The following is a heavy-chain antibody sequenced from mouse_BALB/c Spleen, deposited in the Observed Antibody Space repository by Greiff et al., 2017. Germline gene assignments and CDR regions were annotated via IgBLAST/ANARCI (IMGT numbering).Heavy chain of an antibody. D-gene: IGHD2-1*01. Sequence: VHVKQSGPELEKPGASVKISCKASGYSFTGYNMNWVKQSNGKSLEWIGYIDPYYGGTSYNQKFKGKATLTVDKSSSTAYMQLKSLTSEDSAVYYCAREDGNPAWFAYWGQGTLVTVSA. V-gene: IGHV1S135*01. J-gene: IGHJ3*01. CDR1: GYSFTGYN. CDR3: AREDGNPAWFAY. CDR2: IDPYYGGT.